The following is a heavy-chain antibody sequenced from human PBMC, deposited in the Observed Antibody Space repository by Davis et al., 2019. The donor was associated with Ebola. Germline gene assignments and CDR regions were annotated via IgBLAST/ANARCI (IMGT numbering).Heavy chain of an antibody. Sequence: GGSLRLSCTASGFTFSRYGMHWVRQAPGKGLEWVATISYDGSEEYYGDSLKGRFAISRDNSKATLFLQINSLRPDDTAVFYCARDFLEYSSSSFSDYWGHGTLVTVSS. CDR2: ISYDGSEE. J-gene: IGHJ4*01. CDR1: GFTFSRYG. CDR3: ARDFLEYSSSSFSDY. V-gene: IGHV3-30*03. D-gene: IGHD6-6*01.